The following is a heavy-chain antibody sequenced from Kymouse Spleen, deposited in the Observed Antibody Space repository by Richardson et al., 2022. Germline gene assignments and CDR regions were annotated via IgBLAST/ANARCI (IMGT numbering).Heavy chain of an antibody. CDR1: GFTFSSYW. D-gene: IGHD3-10*01. CDR2: IKQDGSEK. J-gene: IGHJ4*02. CDR3: ATLLWFGELL*QTLTT. Sequence: EVQLVESGGGLVQPGGSLRLSCAASGFTFSSYWMSWVRQAPGKGLEWVANIKQDGSEKYYVDSVKGRFTISRDNAKNSLYLQMNSLRAEDTAVYYCATLLWFGELL*QTLTTGAREPWSPSPQ. V-gene: IGHV3-7*01.